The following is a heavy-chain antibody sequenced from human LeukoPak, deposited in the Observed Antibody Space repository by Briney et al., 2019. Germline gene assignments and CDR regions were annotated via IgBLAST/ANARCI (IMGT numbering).Heavy chain of an antibody. CDR2: INSDGSST. J-gene: IGHJ4*02. D-gene: IGHD1-26*01. Sequence: PGGSLRLSCAASGFRFSTYSMTWVRQAPGKGLEWVSRINSDGSSTSYADSVKGRFTISRDNAKNTLYLQMNSLRAEDTAVYYCARVTSEWELQLGYWGQGTLVTVSS. CDR1: GFRFSTYS. V-gene: IGHV3-74*01. CDR3: ARVTSEWELQLGY.